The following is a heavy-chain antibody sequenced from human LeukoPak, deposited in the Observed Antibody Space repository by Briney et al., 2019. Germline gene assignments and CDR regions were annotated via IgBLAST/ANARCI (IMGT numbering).Heavy chain of an antibody. J-gene: IGHJ4*02. CDR3: ADEFGLKWLAD. CDR1: GYTFTGYY. V-gene: IGHV1-2*02. Sequence: ASVKVSCKASGYTFTGYYVHWVRQAPGQGLKWMGWINPSSGGANYAQKFQGRVTMTRDTSISTAYMELSRLRSDDTAVYYCADEFGLKWLADWGQGTLVTVSS. CDR2: INPSSGGA. D-gene: IGHD6-19*01.